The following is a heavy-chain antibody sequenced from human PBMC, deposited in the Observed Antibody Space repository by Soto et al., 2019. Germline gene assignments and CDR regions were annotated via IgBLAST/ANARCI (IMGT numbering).Heavy chain of an antibody. Sequence: SETLSLTCTVSCGSISSNNWWSWVRQPPATGLEWIGEIYHSGTTNCNPSLASRVTISVDKSKNQFSLKLRSVTAADTAVYYCAAKGQENRFDPWGQGPLVTXSS. CDR3: AAKGQENRFDP. V-gene: IGHV4-4*02. CDR2: IYHSGTT. CDR1: CGSISSNNW. J-gene: IGHJ5*02.